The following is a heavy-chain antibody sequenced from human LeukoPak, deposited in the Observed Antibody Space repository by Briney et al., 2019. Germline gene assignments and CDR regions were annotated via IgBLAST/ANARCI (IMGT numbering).Heavy chain of an antibody. CDR2: IHYSGST. CDR1: GGSISSYY. J-gene: IGHJ5*02. Sequence: PSETLSLTCTVSGGSISSYYWSWIRQPPGKGLEWIGYIHYSGSTNYNPSLKSRVTISVDTSKNQFSLKLSSVTAADTAVYYCARGGWTLRYFEIPNWFDPWGQGTLVTVSS. CDR3: ARGGWTLRYFEIPNWFDP. V-gene: IGHV4-59*01. D-gene: IGHD3-9*01.